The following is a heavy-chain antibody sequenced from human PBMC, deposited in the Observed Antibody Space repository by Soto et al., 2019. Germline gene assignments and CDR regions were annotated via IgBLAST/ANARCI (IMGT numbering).Heavy chain of an antibody. V-gene: IGHV1-2*02. J-gene: IGHJ5*02. CDR1: GYTFTGYF. CDR2: INPNSGAT. Sequence: GASVKVSCKASGYTFTGYFIHWVRQAPGQGLERMGWINPNSGATKYAQKFQGRVTMTRDTSISTAYMELTLLRSDDTAIYYCARGGGTILAPLPWGEGTLVTVYS. D-gene: IGHD3-3*01. CDR3: ARGGGTILAPLP.